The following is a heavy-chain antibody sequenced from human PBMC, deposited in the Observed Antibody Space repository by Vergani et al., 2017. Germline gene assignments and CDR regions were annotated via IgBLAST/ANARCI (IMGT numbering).Heavy chain of an antibody. CDR2: INQSGST. D-gene: IGHD2-15*01. CDR3: ARRRGISLAVWCMDV. Sequence: QVQLQQWGAGLLKPSETLSLTCAVYGGSFSGYYWSWIRQPPGKGLEWIGEINQSGSTNYNPSLKRRVPISVDTSKNQFSLKLSSVTAADTAVYYCARRRGISLAVWCMDVWGQGTTVTVSS. V-gene: IGHV4-34*01. J-gene: IGHJ6*02. CDR1: GGSFSGYY.